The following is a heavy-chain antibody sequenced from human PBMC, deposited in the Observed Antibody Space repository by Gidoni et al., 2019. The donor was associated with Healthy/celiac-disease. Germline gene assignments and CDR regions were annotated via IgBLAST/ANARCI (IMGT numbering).Heavy chain of an antibody. D-gene: IGHD2-15*01. CDR2: INHSGST. Sequence: QVQLQQWGAGLLKPSETLSLTCAVYGGSFSGYYWSWIRQPPGKGLEWIGEINHSGSTNYNPSLKSRVTISVDTSKNQFSLKLSSVTAADTAVYYCARGTMRRGNLVYYYYGMDVWGQGTTVTVSS. J-gene: IGHJ6*02. CDR3: ARGTMRRGNLVYYYYGMDV. V-gene: IGHV4-34*01. CDR1: GGSFSGYY.